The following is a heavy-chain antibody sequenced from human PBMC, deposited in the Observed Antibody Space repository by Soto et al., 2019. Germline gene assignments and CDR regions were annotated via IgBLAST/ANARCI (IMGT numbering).Heavy chain of an antibody. V-gene: IGHV3-23*01. D-gene: IGHD6-19*01. CDR1: GFTFSNYA. CDR3: AKVSNRWAVAQREYFDY. J-gene: IGHJ4*02. CDR2: ISATGST. Sequence: EVQVLDSGGGLVQPGGSQRLSCEASGFTFSNYAMSWVRQAPGKGLEWVSTISATGSTLYADSVKGRFTISRDNSKNTGYLQMNFLRAEDTAVYYCAKVSNRWAVAQREYFDYWGQGTLVTVSS.